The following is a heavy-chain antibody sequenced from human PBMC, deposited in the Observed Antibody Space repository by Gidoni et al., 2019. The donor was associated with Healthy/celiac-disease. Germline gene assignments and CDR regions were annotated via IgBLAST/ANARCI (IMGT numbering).Heavy chain of an antibody. J-gene: IGHJ5*02. Sequence: EVQLVESGGGVVKPGGYLRISCAAAGFTFSSYSLNWVRQAPGEGLELVSSISSSSSYIYYAASVKVRFTISRDNAKNSLYLQMNSLRAEDTAVYYCARDGNADIVVAGVFFDPWGQGTLVTVSS. CDR2: ISSSSSYI. V-gene: IGHV3-21*01. CDR1: GFTFSSYS. CDR3: ARDGNADIVVAGVFFDP. D-gene: IGHD2-15*01.